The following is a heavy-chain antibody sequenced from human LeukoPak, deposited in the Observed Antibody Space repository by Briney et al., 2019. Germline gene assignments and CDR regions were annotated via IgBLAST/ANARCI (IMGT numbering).Heavy chain of an antibody. D-gene: IGHD4-17*01. CDR2: IYYSGST. Sequence: SETLSLTCTVSGGSITRFYWSWIRQPPGKGLEWIGSIYYSGSTYYSPSLKSRVTISVDTSKNQFSLKLSSVTAADTAVYYCARGHTAVTRHFDFWGQGTLVTVSS. V-gene: IGHV4-39*01. CDR1: GGSITRFY. J-gene: IGHJ4*02. CDR3: ARGHTAVTRHFDF.